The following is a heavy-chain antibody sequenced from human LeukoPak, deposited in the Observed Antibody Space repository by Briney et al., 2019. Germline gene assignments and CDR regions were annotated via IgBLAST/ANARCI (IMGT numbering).Heavy chain of an antibody. V-gene: IGHV3-30-3*01. CDR2: ISYDGSNK. CDR1: GFTFSSYA. Sequence: PGGSLRLSCAASGFTFSSYAMHWVRQAPGKGLEWVAVISYDGSNKYYADSVKGRFTISRDNSKNTLYLQMNSLRAEDTAVYYCARGDRLLWFGEFYGMDVWGQGTTVTASS. D-gene: IGHD3-10*01. J-gene: IGHJ6*02. CDR3: ARGDRLLWFGEFYGMDV.